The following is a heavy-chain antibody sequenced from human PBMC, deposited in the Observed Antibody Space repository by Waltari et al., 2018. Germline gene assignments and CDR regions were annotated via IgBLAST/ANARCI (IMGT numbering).Heavy chain of an antibody. CDR2: INHMGST. D-gene: IGHD3-10*01. J-gene: IGHJ4*02. CDR1: GGSFSGYY. V-gene: IGHV4-34*01. Sequence: QVQLQQWGAGLLKPSETLSLTCAVYGGSFSGYYWSWIRQPPGKGLEWIGEINHMGSTNYNPSLKSRVTISVDTSKNQFSLKLSSVTAAETAVFYCARGRRISMIRGTWGFDYWGQGTLVTVSS. CDR3: ARGRRISMIRGTWGFDY.